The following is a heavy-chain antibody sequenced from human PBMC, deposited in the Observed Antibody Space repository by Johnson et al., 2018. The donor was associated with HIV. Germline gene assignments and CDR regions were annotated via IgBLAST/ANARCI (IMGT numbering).Heavy chain of an antibody. D-gene: IGHD6-19*01. CDR1: GFTFSSNA. Sequence: QVQLAESGGGVVQPGGSLRLSCAASGFTFSSNAMHWVRQAPGKGLEWVAFIVYDGSKKYYADSVKGRFTISRDNSKNTLYLEMNSLRAEDTAVYYCAKGSGSGWLRDAFDIWGQGTMVTVSS. CDR2: IVYDGSKK. CDR3: AKGSGSGWLRDAFDI. V-gene: IGHV3-30*02. J-gene: IGHJ3*02.